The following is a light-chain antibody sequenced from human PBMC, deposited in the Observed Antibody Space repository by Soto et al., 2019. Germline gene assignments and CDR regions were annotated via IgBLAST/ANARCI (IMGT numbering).Light chain of an antibody. CDR3: QQYGSSRT. Sequence: EIVFTQSPATLSVSPGERATLSCRASQSVSIDLALYQQKPGQAPRLLIYGASSRATGIPDRFSGSGSGTDFTLTISRLEPDDFAVYYCQQYGSSRTFGQGTKVDIK. CDR2: GAS. J-gene: IGKJ1*01. V-gene: IGKV3-20*01. CDR1: QSVSID.